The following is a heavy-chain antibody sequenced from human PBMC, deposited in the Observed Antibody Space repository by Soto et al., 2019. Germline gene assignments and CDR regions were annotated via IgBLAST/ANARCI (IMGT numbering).Heavy chain of an antibody. CDR3: TRGRGYGVQFDP. D-gene: IGHD5-12*01. V-gene: IGHV3-23*01. J-gene: IGHJ5*02. CDR1: GFTFSSYA. Sequence: EVQLLESGGGSVQPGGSLRLSCAASGFTFSSYAMTWARQAPGKGLEWVAGISESGDNTYYGDSLKGRFSISRDDSKNTLYLQMNSLRVEDTAVYYCTRGRGYGVQFDPWGQGTLVTVSS. CDR2: ISESGDNT.